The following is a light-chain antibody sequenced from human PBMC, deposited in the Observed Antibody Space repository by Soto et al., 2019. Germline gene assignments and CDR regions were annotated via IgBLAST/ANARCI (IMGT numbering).Light chain of an antibody. CDR1: QTVSRN. CDR2: DIS. CDR3: QQYNNWPS. V-gene: IGKV3-15*01. J-gene: IGKJ5*01. Sequence: EVVMTQSAATLSVSPGERSTLSFRASQTVSRNLAWYQQRPGQAPRLLIYDISNRATGVPARFSGSGSETEFTLTIRSLQSEDFAVYFCQQYNNWPSFGQGTRLEI.